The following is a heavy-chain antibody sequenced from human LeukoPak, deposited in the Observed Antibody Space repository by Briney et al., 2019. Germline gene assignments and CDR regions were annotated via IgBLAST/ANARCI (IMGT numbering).Heavy chain of an antibody. D-gene: IGHD4-17*01. CDR3: ITTVTTPLDY. V-gene: IGHV3-33*01. CDR2: IWYDGSNK. J-gene: IGHJ4*02. Sequence: GGSLILSCAASGFTFSSYGMHWVRQAPGKGLEWVAVIWYDGSNKYYADSVKGRFTISRDDSKNTAYLQMNSLETEDTAVYYCITTVTTPLDYWGQGTLVTVSS. CDR1: GFTFSSYG.